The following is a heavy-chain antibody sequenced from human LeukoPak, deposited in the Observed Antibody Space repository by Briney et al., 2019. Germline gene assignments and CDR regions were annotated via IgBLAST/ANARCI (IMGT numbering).Heavy chain of an antibody. V-gene: IGHV1-69*13. CDR2: IIPIFGTA. CDR1: GGTFSSYA. D-gene: IGHD3-10*01. J-gene: IGHJ4*02. CDR3: ASECDYYGSRSYCWGGR. Sequence: SVKVSCKASGGTFSSYAISWVRQAPGQGLEWMGGIIPIFGTANYAQKFQGSVTITADESTSTAYMELSSLRSEDTAVYYCASECDYYGSRSYCWGGRWGQRTLISVCS.